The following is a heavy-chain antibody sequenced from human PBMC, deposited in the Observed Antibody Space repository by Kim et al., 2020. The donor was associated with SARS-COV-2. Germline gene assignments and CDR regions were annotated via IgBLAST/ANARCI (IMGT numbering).Heavy chain of an antibody. CDR2: ISNSGTTV. D-gene: IGHD3-10*01. CDR1: GFNFDSYS. V-gene: IGHV3-48*02. CDR3: ARSTLTMTMVRGVVTTTLFYYYVLDV. Sequence: GGSLRLSCVASGFNFDSYSMNWVRQAPGKGLEWVSYISNSGTTVYYADSVRGRFTISRDNAKRSLGLQMNSLRDEDTAVYYCARSTLTMTMVRGVVTTTLFYYYVLDVWGQGTTVAVSS. J-gene: IGHJ6*02.